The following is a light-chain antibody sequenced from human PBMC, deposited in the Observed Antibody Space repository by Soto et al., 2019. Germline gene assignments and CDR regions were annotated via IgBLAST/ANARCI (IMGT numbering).Light chain of an antibody. CDR1: SSDVGGYNY. CDR3: SSYTSTITYV. CDR2: EVS. Sequence: QSVLTQPASMSGSPGQSITISCTGTSSDVGGYNYVSWYQQHPGKAPKLMIYEVSNRPSGVSNRFSGSKSGNTASLTISGLQAEDEADYYCSSYTSTITYVFGRGTKVTVL. V-gene: IGLV2-14*01. J-gene: IGLJ1*01.